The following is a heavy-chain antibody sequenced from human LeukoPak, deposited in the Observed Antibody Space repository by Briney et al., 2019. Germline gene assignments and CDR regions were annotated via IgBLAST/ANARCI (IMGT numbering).Heavy chain of an antibody. CDR2: INHSGST. V-gene: IGHV4-34*01. Sequence: SETLSLTCAVYGGSFSGYYWSWIRQPPGKGLEWIGEINHSGSTNYNPSLKSRVTISVDTSKNQFSLKLSSVSAADTAIYYCATQILLCHYYWGQGTLVTVSS. CDR1: GGSFSGYY. CDR3: ATQILLCHYY. D-gene: IGHD2-21*01. J-gene: IGHJ4*02.